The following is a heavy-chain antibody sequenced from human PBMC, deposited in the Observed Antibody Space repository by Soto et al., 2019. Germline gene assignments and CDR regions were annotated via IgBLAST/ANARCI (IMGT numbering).Heavy chain of an antibody. CDR2: IYPGDSDT. CDR1: GESFTXYW. V-gene: IGHV5-51*01. D-gene: IGHD6-13*01. Sequence: GEALKISGKGSGESFTXYWSGWVRQMLGKGLEWMGIIYPGDSDTRYSPSFQGQVTISADKSISTAYLQWSSLKASDTAMYYCARLRGEAASIIDYWGQGTLATVSS. CDR3: ARLRGEAASIIDY. J-gene: IGHJ4*02.